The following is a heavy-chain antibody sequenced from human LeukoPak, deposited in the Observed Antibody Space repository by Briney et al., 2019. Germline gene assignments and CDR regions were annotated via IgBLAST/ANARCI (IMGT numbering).Heavy chain of an antibody. CDR3: ARAIAVAGTDYYYYGMDV. CDR1: GGSISSSSYY. Sequence: SETLSLTCTVSGGSISSSSYYWGWIRQPPGKGLEWIGSIYYSGSTYYNPSLKSRVTISVDTSKNQFSLKLSSVTAADTAVYYCARAIAVAGTDYYYYGMDVWGQGTTVTVSS. CDR2: IYYSGST. D-gene: IGHD6-19*01. V-gene: IGHV4-39*07. J-gene: IGHJ6*02.